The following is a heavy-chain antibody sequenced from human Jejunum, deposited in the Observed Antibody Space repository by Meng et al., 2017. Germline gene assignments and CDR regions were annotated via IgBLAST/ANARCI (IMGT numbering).Heavy chain of an antibody. J-gene: IGHJ4*02. Sequence: HVQLPESGPGLVRPAETLPLICTVSGGSVSRAGYQWGWIRQPPGKGLEWIGYASTNYNPSLKSRVTISLDTSRNQFSLSLSSVTAADTAVYYCARDHMGSLDYWGQGILVTVSS. CDR3: ARDHMGSLDY. CDR2: AST. V-gene: IGHV4-61*08. D-gene: IGHD1-26*01. CDR1: GGSVSRAGYQ.